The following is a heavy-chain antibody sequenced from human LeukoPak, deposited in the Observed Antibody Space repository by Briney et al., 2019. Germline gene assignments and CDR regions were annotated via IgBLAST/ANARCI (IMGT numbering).Heavy chain of an antibody. CDR3: ARDWGCSSTSCSVEGIYYYYMDV. J-gene: IGHJ6*03. CDR2: ISAYNCNT. D-gene: IGHD2-2*01. Sequence: ASVKVSCKASGYTFTSYGISWVRQAPGQGLEGMGCISAYNCNTNYAQKLQGRVTMTTDTSTSTAYMELRSLRSDDTAVYYCARDWGCSSTSCSVEGIYYYYMDVWGKGTTVTVSS. V-gene: IGHV1-18*01. CDR1: GYTFTSYG.